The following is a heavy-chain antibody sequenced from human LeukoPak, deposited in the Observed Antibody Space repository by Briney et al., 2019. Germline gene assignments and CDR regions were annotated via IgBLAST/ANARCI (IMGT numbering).Heavy chain of an antibody. Sequence: SETLSLTCTVSGGSISSTNYYWGWIRQPPGKGLEWIGSIYYSGSTYYNPYLKSRVTISVDTSKNQFSLKLSSVTAADTAVYFCARQVSGRWIRDYYYYMDVWGKGTTVTVSS. V-gene: IGHV4-39*01. CDR1: GGSISSTNYY. J-gene: IGHJ6*03. CDR3: ARQVSGRWIRDYYYYMDV. D-gene: IGHD5-18*01. CDR2: IYYSGST.